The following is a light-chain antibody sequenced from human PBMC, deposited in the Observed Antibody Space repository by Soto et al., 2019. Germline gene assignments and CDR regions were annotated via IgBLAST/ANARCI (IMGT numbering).Light chain of an antibody. J-gene: IGLJ7*01. V-gene: IGLV2-23*02. Sequence: QSALTQPASVSGSPGQSITISCTGTSSDVGSHNLVSWYQQHPGQAPKLMIYEVSKRPFGVSARSSASKSGNTASLTISGHQAEDEADYYCCSYGGSRAVFGGGTQLTVL. CDR1: SSDVGSHNL. CDR3: CSYGGSRAV. CDR2: EVS.